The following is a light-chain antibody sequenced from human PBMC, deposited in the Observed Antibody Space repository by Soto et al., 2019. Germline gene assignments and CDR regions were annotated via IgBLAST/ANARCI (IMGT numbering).Light chain of an antibody. CDR3: SSYAGSNIYVV. J-gene: IGLJ2*01. Sequence: QSVLTQPPSASGTPGQRVTISCTGTSSDVGGYNYVSWYQQHPGKAPKLMIYEVSKRPSGVPDRFSGSKSGNTASLTVSGLQAEDEADYYCSSYAGSNIYVVFGGGTKLTVL. CDR1: SSDVGGYNY. V-gene: IGLV2-8*01. CDR2: EVS.